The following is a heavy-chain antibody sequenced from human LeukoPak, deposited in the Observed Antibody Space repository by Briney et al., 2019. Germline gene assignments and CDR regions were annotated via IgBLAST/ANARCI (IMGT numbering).Heavy chain of an antibody. CDR2: IYYSGST. J-gene: IGHJ6*02. Sequence: SETLSLTCTVSGDSISTHYWSWVRQPPGKGLEWIGYIYYSGSTDYNPSLKSRVTISVDTSKKHFSLRLSSVTAADTAVYYYARHLYGGPVNYYGMDVWGQGTTVTVS. V-gene: IGHV4-59*08. D-gene: IGHD4-23*01. CDR3: ARHLYGGPVNYYGMDV. CDR1: GDSISTHY.